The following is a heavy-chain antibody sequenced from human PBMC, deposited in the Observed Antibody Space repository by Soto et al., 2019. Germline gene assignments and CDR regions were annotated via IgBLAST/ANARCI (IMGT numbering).Heavy chain of an antibody. CDR2: INPSGGST. V-gene: IGHV1-46*03. Sequence: ASVKVSCKASGYTFTSYYMHWVRQAPGQGLEWMGIINPSGGSTSYAQKFQGRVTMTRDTSTSTVYMELSSLRSEDTAVYYCARETVGEVVAATSWFDPWGQGTPVTVSS. J-gene: IGHJ5*02. D-gene: IGHD2-15*01. CDR3: ARETVGEVVAATSWFDP. CDR1: GYTFTSYY.